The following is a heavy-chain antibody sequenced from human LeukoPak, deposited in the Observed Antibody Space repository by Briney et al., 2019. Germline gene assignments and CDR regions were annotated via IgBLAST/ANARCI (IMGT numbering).Heavy chain of an antibody. CDR1: GYTFASYG. CDR3: ARADGYSYGTRYNWFDP. V-gene: IGHV1-18*01. J-gene: IGHJ5*02. Sequence: ASVKVSCKASGYTFASYGISWVRQAPGQGLEWMGWISAYNGNTNYAQKLQGRVTMTTDTSTSTAYMELRSLRSDDTAVYYCARADGYSYGTRYNWFDPWGQGTLVTVSS. D-gene: IGHD5-18*01. CDR2: ISAYNGNT.